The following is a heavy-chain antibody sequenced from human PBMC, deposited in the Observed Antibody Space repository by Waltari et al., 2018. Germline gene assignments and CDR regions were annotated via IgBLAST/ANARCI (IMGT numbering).Heavy chain of an antibody. Sequence: QVHLLQSGPEVRKPGSSVKVSCQASGGTFNNHVFNWVRQAPGQGLEWMGRSIPILGQTTYYQRFQVRVTMTADKSTKTTYMGLASLRSEDTALYYCASGHSYISNSRHYGPFDLWGQGTLITVSS. CDR3: ASGHSYISNSRHYGPFDL. V-gene: IGHV1-69*02. CDR2: SIPILGQT. D-gene: IGHD3-16*01. CDR1: GGTFNNHV. J-gene: IGHJ5*02.